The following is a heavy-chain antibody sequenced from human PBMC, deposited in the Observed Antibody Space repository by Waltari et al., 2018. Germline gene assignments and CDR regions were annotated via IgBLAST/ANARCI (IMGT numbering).Heavy chain of an antibody. CDR1: GFSFSTYW. D-gene: IGHD3-16*01. Sequence: EVQLVESGGGLVQPGGSLRLSCAASGFSFSTYWMNWARRAPGEGLVWVSRIKSDGRTTAYADSVKGRFTTSRDNAKNTLYLQMNSLRADDTAVYYCVRSAFLDVWGQGTKV. CDR2: IKSDGRTT. V-gene: IGHV3-74*01. J-gene: IGHJ6*02. CDR3: VRSAFLDV.